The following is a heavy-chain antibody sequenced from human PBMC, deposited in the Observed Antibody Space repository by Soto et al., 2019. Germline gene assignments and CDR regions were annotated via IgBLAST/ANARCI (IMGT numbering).Heavy chain of an antibody. CDR2: TYYRSKWYN. CDR3: ARDGYSSGWYGISSQI. J-gene: IGHJ1*01. V-gene: IGHV6-1*01. Sequence: XHSLSLTRAISGDSFSSNIAAWNWIRQSPSRGLEWLGRTYYRSKWYNDYSVSVKSRITIKPDTSKNQFSLQLNSVTREDTAVYYCARDGYSSGWYGISSQIWGQGTLVTGSS. D-gene: IGHD6-19*01. CDR1: GDSFSSNIAA.